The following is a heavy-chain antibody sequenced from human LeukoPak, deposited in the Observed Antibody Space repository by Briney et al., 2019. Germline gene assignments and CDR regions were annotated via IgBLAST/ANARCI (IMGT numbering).Heavy chain of an antibody. CDR1: GYTFTGYY. CDR3: ARGQIDSGYDHRRTGYYYYYYGMDV. V-gene: IGHV1-2*04. J-gene: IGHJ6*02. D-gene: IGHD5-12*01. CDR2: INPNSGGT. Sequence: ASVKVSCKASGYTFTGYYMHWVRQAPGQGLEWMGWINPNSGGTNYAQKFQGWVTMTRDTSISTAYMELSRLRSDDTAVYYCARGQIDSGYDHRRTGYYYYYYGMDVWGQGTTVTVSS.